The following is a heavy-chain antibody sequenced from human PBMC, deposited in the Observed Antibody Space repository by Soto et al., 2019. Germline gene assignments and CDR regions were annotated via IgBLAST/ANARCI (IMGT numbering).Heavy chain of an antibody. D-gene: IGHD6-13*01. CDR2: VSFDGSNK. CDR3: ARDQTGITTAGGGRIDR. CDR1: GFTFSTHA. V-gene: IGHV3-30-3*01. Sequence: QVQLVESGGGVVQPGRSLRLSCAASGFTFSTHAMHWVRQAPGNGLECVAIVSFDGSNKYYADSVKGRFTISRDNSKNPLYLQMSGLTPEDTAFYYCARDQTGITTAGGGRIDRWGQGTLVTVSS. J-gene: IGHJ5*02.